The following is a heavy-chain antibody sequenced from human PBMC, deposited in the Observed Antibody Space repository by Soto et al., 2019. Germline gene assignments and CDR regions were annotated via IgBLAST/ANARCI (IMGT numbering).Heavy chain of an antibody. J-gene: IGHJ4*02. V-gene: IGHV3-48*01. CDR3: ARDSNDFWSGYYTGFSDY. Sequence: TGGSLRLSCAASGFTFSSYSMNWVRQAPGKGLEWVSYISSSSSTIYYADSVKGRFTISRDNAKNSLYLQMNSLRAEDTAVYYCARDSNDFWSGYYTGFSDYWGQGTLVTVSS. D-gene: IGHD3-3*01. CDR1: GFTFSSYS. CDR2: ISSSSSTI.